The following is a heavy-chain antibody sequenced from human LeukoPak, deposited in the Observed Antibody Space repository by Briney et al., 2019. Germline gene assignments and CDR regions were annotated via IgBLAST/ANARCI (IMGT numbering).Heavy chain of an antibody. D-gene: IGHD1-14*01. CDR1: GFTFSSYW. CDR2: IRYDGSNK. J-gene: IGHJ4*02. CDR3: AKARNPLFGY. V-gene: IGHV3-30*02. Sequence: GGSLRLSCAASGFTFSSYWMSWVRQAPGKGLEWVAFIRYDGSNKYYADSVKGRFTISRDNSKNTLYLQMNSLRAEDTAVYYCAKARNPLFGYWGQGTLVTVSS.